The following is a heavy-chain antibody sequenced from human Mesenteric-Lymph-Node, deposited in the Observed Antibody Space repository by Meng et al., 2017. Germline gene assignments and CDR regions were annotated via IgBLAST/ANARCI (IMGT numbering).Heavy chain of an antibody. CDR3: ARDRSTLSSSSGGWFDP. CDR2: INPSGGST. CDR1: GYTFTSYY. D-gene: IGHD6-6*01. Sequence: QGQLVQSGAEVKKPGASVKVSCKASGYTFTSYYMHWVRQAPGQGLEWMGIINPSGGSTSYAQKFQGRVTMTRDTSTSTVYMELSSLRSEDTAVYYCARDRSTLSSSSGGWFDPWGQGTLVTVSS. J-gene: IGHJ5*02. V-gene: IGHV1-46*01.